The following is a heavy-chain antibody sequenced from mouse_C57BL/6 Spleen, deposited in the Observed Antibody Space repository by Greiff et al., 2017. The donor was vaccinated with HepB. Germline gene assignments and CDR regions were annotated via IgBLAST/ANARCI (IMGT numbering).Heavy chain of an antibody. Sequence: QVQLQQSGPELVKPGASVKISCKASGYAFSSSWMNWVKQRPGKGLEWIGRIYPGDGDTNYNGKFKGKATLTADKSSSTAYMQLSSLTSEDSAVYFCARSLELGFAYWGQGTLVTVSA. CDR2: IYPGDGDT. CDR3: ARSLELGFAY. V-gene: IGHV1-82*01. J-gene: IGHJ3*01. D-gene: IGHD4-1*01. CDR1: GYAFSSSW.